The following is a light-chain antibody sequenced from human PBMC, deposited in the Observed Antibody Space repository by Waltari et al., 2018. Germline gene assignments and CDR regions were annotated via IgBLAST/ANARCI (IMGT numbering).Light chain of an antibody. CDR3: MQGLQTPFT. V-gene: IGKV2-28*01. J-gene: IGKJ2*01. CDR2: FGS. CDR1: QSLLQSNGYYY. Sequence: DIMMTQSPISLPVTPGEPANISCRSSQSLLQSNGYYYLDWYLQKPGQSPQLLIYFGSNRASGVADKFSGSASGTDFTLKVSRVETEDVGVYFCMQGLQTPFTFGQGTKLEI.